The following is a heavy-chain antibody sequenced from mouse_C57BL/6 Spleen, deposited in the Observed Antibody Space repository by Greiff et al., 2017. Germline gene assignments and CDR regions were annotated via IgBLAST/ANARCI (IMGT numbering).Heavy chain of an antibody. J-gene: IGHJ4*01. CDR2: ISSGGSYT. CDR1: GFTFSSYG. Sequence: EVMLVESGGDLVKPGGSLKLSCAASGFTFSSYGMSWVRQTPDKRLEWVATISSGGSYTYYPDSVKGRFTISRDNAKNTLYLQMSSLKSEDTAMYDCARQGSSGYEDYAMDYWGQGTSVTVSS. D-gene: IGHD3-2*02. V-gene: IGHV5-6*01. CDR3: ARQGSSGYEDYAMDY.